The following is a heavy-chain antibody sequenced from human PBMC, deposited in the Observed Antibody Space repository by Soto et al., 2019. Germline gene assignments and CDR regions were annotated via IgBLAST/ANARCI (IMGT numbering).Heavy chain of an antibody. CDR1: GGTFSSYA. Sequence: PVKVSCKASGGTFSSYAISWVRQAPGQGLEWMGGIIPIFGTANYAQKFQGRVTITADKSTSTAYMELSSLRSEDTAVYYCASLTQYCTNGVCFDYWGQGTLVTVSS. CDR2: IIPIFGTA. CDR3: ASLTQYCTNGVCFDY. V-gene: IGHV1-69*06. D-gene: IGHD2-8*01. J-gene: IGHJ4*02.